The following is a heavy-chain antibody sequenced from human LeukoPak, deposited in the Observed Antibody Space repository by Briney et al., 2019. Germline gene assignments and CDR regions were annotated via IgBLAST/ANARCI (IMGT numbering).Heavy chain of an antibody. Sequence: PGGSLRLSCAASGFTFSDYYMSWIRQAPGKGLEWVSYISSSSSYTNYADSVKGRFTISRDNAKNSLYLQMNSLRAEDTAVYYCARFKREWLRSKYYFDYWGQGTLVTVSS. V-gene: IGHV3-11*06. J-gene: IGHJ4*02. CDR3: ARFKREWLRSKYYFDY. CDR2: ISSSSSYT. CDR1: GFTFSDYY. D-gene: IGHD5-12*01.